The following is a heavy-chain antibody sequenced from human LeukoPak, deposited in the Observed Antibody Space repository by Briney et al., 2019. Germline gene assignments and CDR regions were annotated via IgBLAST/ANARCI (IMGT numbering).Heavy chain of an antibody. J-gene: IGHJ6*02. CDR1: GYTFTSYG. Sequence: GASVKVSGKASGYTFTSYGISWVRQAPGQGLEWMGWISAYNGNTNYAQKLQGRVTMTTDTSTSTAYMELRSLRSDDTAVYYCARDITYYYYYYGMDVWGQGTTVTVSS. CDR2: ISAYNGNT. V-gene: IGHV1-18*01. CDR3: ARDITYYYYYYGMDV. D-gene: IGHD1-14*01.